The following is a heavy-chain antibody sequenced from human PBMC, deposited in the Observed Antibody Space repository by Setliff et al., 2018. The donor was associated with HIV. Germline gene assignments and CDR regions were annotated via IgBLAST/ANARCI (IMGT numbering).Heavy chain of an antibody. Sequence: SETLSLTCTVSGGSITGHSWSWIRQPPGKVLEWIGYIDHSETTNYNPSLKSRLSISIDTSKTQFSLNLSSVTAADTAVYYCARTTVRDFGLVIINFDQWGLGTLVTVAS. V-gene: IGHV4-59*11. D-gene: IGHD3-3*01. CDR3: ARTTVRDFGLVIINFDQ. CDR1: GGSITGHS. CDR2: IDHSETT. J-gene: IGHJ4*02.